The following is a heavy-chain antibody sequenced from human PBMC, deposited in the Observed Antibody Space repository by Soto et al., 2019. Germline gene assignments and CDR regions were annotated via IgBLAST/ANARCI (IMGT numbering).Heavy chain of an antibody. CDR1: GFTFSSYS. J-gene: IGHJ4*02. Sequence: EVQLVESGGGLVQPGGSLRLSCAASGFTFSSYSMNWVRQAPGKGLEWVSYISSSSSTIYYADSVKGRFTISRDNAKNSLYLQMNSLRAEDTAVYYCARDKGRSPLDYWGLGTLVTVSS. D-gene: IGHD2-15*01. V-gene: IGHV3-48*01. CDR2: ISSSSSTI. CDR3: ARDKGRSPLDY.